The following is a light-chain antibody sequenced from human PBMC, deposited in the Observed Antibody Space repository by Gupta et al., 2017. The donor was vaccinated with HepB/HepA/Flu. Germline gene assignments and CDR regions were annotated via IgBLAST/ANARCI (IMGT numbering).Light chain of an antibody. CDR1: QRVSSN. Sequence: EIVMTQSPATLSVSPGERAILSCRASQRVSSNLAWYQQKPGQAPRLLIYGASIRAAGIPASFSGSGYGTEFTLTISSRQSEDFAFYYCQQYNDWPTWTFGQGTKVEIK. J-gene: IGKJ1*01. CDR2: GAS. CDR3: QQYNDWPTWT. V-gene: IGKV3-15*01.